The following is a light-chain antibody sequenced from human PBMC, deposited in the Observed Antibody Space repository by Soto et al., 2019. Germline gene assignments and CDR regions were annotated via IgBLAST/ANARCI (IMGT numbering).Light chain of an antibody. CDR1: QTISTW. Sequence: DIQMTQSPSTLSASVGDRVAITCRASQTISTWLAWYQLKPGKAPKLLIFDASSLESGVPSRFGGGGSGTEFTLTISSLQPDDFATYYCQLYNTYSWTFGQGTKVDIK. CDR3: QLYNTYSWT. CDR2: DAS. V-gene: IGKV1-5*01. J-gene: IGKJ1*01.